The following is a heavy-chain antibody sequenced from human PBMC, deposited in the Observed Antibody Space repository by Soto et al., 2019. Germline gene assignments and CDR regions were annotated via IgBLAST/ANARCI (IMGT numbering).Heavy chain of an antibody. D-gene: IGHD6-13*01. Sequence: GESLKISCKGSGYSFTTYWIGWVRQMPGKGLEWMGITYPADSDTRGSPSFQGQVTISADKSIRTAYLQWSSLKASDTAMYYCARGTAPAGTVPYVDDWGEGTLVTV. J-gene: IGHJ4*02. CDR3: ARGTAPAGTVPYVDD. CDR1: GYSFTTYW. CDR2: TYPADSDT. V-gene: IGHV5-51*01.